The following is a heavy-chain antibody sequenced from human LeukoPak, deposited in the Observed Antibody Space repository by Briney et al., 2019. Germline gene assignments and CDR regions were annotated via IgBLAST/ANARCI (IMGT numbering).Heavy chain of an antibody. CDR2: IYTSGTT. J-gene: IGHJ3*02. D-gene: IGHD3-22*01. CDR3: ARDASSSGYYVPPTNAFDI. V-gene: IGHV4-61*02. Sequence: SQTLSLTCTVSGGSVRRGNYYWTWIRQPAGSGLEWIGRIYTSGTTDYNPSLRTRVTISVDTSKNQFSLKLSSVTAADTAVYYCARDASSSGYYVPPTNAFDIWGQGTMVTVSS. CDR1: GGSVRRGNYY.